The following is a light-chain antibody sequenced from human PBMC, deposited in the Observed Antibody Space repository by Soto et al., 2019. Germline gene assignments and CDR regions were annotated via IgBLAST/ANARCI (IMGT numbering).Light chain of an antibody. Sequence: EIVLTQSPATLSVSPGERATLSCRASQSVDSNLAWYQQKPGQPPRLLIYDASTRATGIPARISGSGSGTEFTLTISSLQSEDFAVYYCQQYNNWRTFGQVTKVDIK. CDR1: QSVDSN. J-gene: IGKJ1*01. CDR2: DAS. CDR3: QQYNNWRT. V-gene: IGKV3-15*01.